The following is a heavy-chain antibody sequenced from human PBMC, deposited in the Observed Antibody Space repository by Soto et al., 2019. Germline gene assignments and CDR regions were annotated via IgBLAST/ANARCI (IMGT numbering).Heavy chain of an antibody. D-gene: IGHD2-2*01. CDR2: ISGSGGYT. CDR1: GFAFIRYA. V-gene: IGHV3-23*01. J-gene: IGHJ6*03. CDR3: AKEQDWSSFGCYDYYYMYG. Sequence: EVQLLESGGCLVQPGGSLRLSCAASGFAFIRYAMSWVRQAPGKGLEGVSAISGSGGYTYYADSVKGRFTISRDNSKNKLDLQMNSLRADATAVSHCAKEQDWSSFGCYDYYYMYGCGNGTTVTVSS.